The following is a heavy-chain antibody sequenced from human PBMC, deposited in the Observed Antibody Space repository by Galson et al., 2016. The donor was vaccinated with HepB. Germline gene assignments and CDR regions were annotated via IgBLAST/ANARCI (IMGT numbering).Heavy chain of an antibody. V-gene: IGHV3-23*01. CDR3: AKNSWVVADTFDP. CDR1: GFTFRAYA. D-gene: IGHD5-12*01. Sequence: SLRLSCAASGFTFRAYAMDWVRKAPGKGLEWVSGISGSGGSTYYADSVRGRFTISRDNSKNTVYLQMDSLRAEDTAIYFCAKNSWVVADTFDPWGQGTPVTGSS. J-gene: IGHJ5*02. CDR2: ISGSGGST.